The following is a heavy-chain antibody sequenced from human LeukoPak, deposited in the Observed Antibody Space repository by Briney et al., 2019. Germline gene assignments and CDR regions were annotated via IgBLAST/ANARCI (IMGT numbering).Heavy chain of an antibody. D-gene: IGHD6-13*01. CDR1: GFTFSSYA. J-gene: IGHJ3*02. CDR2: INSNGGST. Sequence: GGSLRLSCAASGFTFSSYAMHWVRQAPGKGLEYVSAINSNGGSTYYANSVKGRFTISRDNSKNTLYLQMGSLRAEDMAVYYCARGGQYSSSLLDAFDIWGQGTMVTVSS. CDR3: ARGGQYSSSLLDAFDI. V-gene: IGHV3-64*01.